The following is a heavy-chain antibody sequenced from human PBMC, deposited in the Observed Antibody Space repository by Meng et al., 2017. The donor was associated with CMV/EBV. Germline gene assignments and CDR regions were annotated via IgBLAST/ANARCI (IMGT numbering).Heavy chain of an antibody. CDR3: ARGVRGLLGWFDP. CDR2: IRSKANSYAT. J-gene: IGHJ5*02. Sequence: GGSLRLSCAASGFTFSGSAMHWVRQASGKGLEWVGRIRSKANSYATAYAASVKGRFTISRDNSKNTLYLQMNSLRAGDTAVYYCARGVRGLLGWFDPWGQGTLVTVSS. V-gene: IGHV3-73*01. CDR1: GFTFSGSA. D-gene: IGHD2-15*01.